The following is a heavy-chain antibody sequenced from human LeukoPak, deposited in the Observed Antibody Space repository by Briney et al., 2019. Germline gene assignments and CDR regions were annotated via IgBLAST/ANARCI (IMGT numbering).Heavy chain of an antibody. CDR2: INPNSGGT. J-gene: IGHJ4*02. CDR3: ARDDFWSGYYSSPAAVESAAGTGGY. D-gene: IGHD3-3*01. V-gene: IGHV1-2*02. Sequence: AASVKVSCKASGYTFTGYYMHWVRQAPGQGLEWMGWINPNSGGTNYAQKFQGRVTMTRDTSISTAYMELSRLRSDDTAVYYCARDDFWSGYYSSPAAVESAAGTGGYWGQGTLVTVSS. CDR1: GYTFTGYY.